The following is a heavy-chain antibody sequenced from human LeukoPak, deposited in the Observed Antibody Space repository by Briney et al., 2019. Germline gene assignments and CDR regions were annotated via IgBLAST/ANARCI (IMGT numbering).Heavy chain of an antibody. CDR3: ASQSPAHHY. CDR1: GYSITSGWY. J-gene: IGHJ4*02. D-gene: IGHD2-2*01. V-gene: IGHV4-38-2*01. CDR2: IYHSGKT. Sequence: SETLSLTCAVSGYSITSGWYWSWIRQPPGKGLEWIGNIYHSGKTSYKSSLKGRLTISVDTSRNQFSLRLNSVTAADAAVYYCASQSPAHHYWGQGTLVTVSS.